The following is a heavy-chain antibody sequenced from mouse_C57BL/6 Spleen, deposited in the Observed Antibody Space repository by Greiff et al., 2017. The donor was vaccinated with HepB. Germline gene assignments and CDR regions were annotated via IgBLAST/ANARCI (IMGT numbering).Heavy chain of an antibody. CDR2: INPSNGGT. V-gene: IGHV1-53*01. Sequence: VQLQQSGTELVKPGASVKLSCKASGYTFTSYWMHWVKQRPGQGLEWIGNINPSNGGTNYNEKFKSKATLTVDKSSSTAYMQRSSLTSEDSAVYYCAREDYGSSYVPAWFAYWGQGTLVTVSA. CDR1: GYTFTSYW. CDR3: AREDYGSSYVPAWFAY. J-gene: IGHJ3*01. D-gene: IGHD1-1*01.